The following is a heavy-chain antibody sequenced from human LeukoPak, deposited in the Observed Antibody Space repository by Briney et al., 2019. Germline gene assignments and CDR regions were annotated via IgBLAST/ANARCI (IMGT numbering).Heavy chain of an antibody. CDR1: GWSLSNHY. CDR2: INHSGST. D-gene: IGHD6-13*01. CDR3: ARGPAAVHP. V-gene: IGHV4-34*01. J-gene: IGHJ5*02. Sequence: SETLSLTCAVYGWSLSNHYWIWIRQPPGKGLEWIGEINHSGSTNYNPSLESRVTISVDTSKSQFFLKLTSVTAADTAVYYCARGPAAVHPWGQGTLVTVSS.